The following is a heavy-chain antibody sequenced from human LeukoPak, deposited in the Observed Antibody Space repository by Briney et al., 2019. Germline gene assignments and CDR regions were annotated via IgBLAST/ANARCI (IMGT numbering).Heavy chain of an antibody. CDR1: GFTFSGYA. V-gene: IGHV3-64*01. CDR2: ISSNGGST. J-gene: IGHJ4*02. Sequence: GGSLRLSCAASGFTFSGYAMHWVRQAPGKGLEYVSAISSNGGSTYYANSVKGRFTISRDNSKNTLYLQMGSLRAEDMAVYYCAREGLGGDFNLYYFNYWGQGTLVTVSS. D-gene: IGHD2-21*02. CDR3: AREGLGGDFNLYYFNY.